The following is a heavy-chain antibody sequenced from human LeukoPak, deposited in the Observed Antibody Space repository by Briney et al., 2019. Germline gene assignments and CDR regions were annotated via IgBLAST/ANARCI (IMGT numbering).Heavy chain of an antibody. D-gene: IGHD4-17*01. CDR2: IKQDGSEK. CDR3: ARDEDDYGDYSAFDI. Sequence: GGSLRLSCAASGFTFSSYWMSWVRQAPGKGLEGVANIKQDGSEKYYVDSVKGRFTISRDNAKNSLYLQMNSLRAEDTAVYYCARDEDDYGDYSAFDIWGQGTMVTVSS. CDR1: GFTFSSYW. J-gene: IGHJ3*02. V-gene: IGHV3-7*01.